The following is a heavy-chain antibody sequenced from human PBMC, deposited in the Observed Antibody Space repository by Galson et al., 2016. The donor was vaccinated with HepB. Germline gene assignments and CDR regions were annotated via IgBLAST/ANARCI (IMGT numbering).Heavy chain of an antibody. CDR3: ARAGNHRAFDS. D-gene: IGHD1-14*01. CDR2: INSSGGGR. Sequence: SLRLSCAASGFTFKNYAIHWVRQAPGKGLEYVSAINSSGGGRYYADSVKGRFTISRDNSRNTVYLQMGSLRAADMAVYYCARAGNHRAFDSWGQGVLVTVSS. J-gene: IGHJ4*02. CDR1: GFTFKNYA. V-gene: IGHV3-64*02.